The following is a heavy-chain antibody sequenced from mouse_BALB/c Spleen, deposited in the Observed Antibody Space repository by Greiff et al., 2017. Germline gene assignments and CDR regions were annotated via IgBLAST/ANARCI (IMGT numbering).Heavy chain of an antibody. CDR1: GYTFSSYW. J-gene: IGHJ3*01. CDR3: ARKTTVVDPWFAY. CDR2: ILPGSGST. V-gene: IGHV1-9*01. D-gene: IGHD1-1*01. Sequence: VQLQQSGAELMKPGASVKISCKATGYTFSSYWIEWVKQRPGHGLEWIGEILPGSGSTNYNEKFKGKATFTADTSSNTAYMQLSSLTSEDSAVYYCARKTTVVDPWFAYWGQGTLVTVSA.